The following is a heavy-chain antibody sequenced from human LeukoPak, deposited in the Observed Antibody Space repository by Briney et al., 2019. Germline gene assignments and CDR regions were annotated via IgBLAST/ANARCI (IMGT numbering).Heavy chain of an antibody. CDR2: INPNSGGT. D-gene: IGHD5-12*01. CDR3: ARDGVATISRGLYYYYYYMDV. CDR1: GYTFTGYY. J-gene: IGHJ6*03. V-gene: IGHV1-2*02. Sequence: GASVKVSCMASGYTFTGYYIHWVRQAPGQGLEWMGWINPNSGGTNYAQNFQGRVTMTRDTSISTAYMELSRLRSDDTAVYYCARDGVATISRGLYYYYYYMDVWGKGTTVTVSS.